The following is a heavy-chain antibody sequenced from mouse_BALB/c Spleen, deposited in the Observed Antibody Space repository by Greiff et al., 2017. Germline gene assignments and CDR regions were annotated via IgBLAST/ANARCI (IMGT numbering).Heavy chain of an antibody. CDR3: ARDHYGNLAY. D-gene: IGHD2-1*01. J-gene: IGHJ3*01. CDR1: GFTFSDYY. CDR2: ISDGGSYT. Sequence: EVQRVESGGGLVKPGGSLKLSCAASGFTFSDYYMYWVRQTPEKRLEWVATISDGGSYTYYPDSVKGRFTISRDNAKNNLYLQMSSLKSEDTAMYYCARDHYGNLAYWGQGTLVTVSA. V-gene: IGHV5-4*02.